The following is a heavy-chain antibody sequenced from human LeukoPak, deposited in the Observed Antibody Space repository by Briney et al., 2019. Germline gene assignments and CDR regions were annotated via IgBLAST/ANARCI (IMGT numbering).Heavy chain of an antibody. CDR3: VKARGGSGWFFEY. D-gene: IGHD6-19*01. J-gene: IGHJ4*02. CDR2: ISGGGGGRK. CDR1: GFSFSDIG. V-gene: IGHV3-23*01. Sequence: GGSLRLPCAASGFSFSDIGMTWVRQAPGKGLEGVSDISGGGGGRKQFADSVKGRFTISRDNSNKMLYLQMNSLRPEDTAVYYCVKARGGSGWFFEYWGQGTLVTVSS.